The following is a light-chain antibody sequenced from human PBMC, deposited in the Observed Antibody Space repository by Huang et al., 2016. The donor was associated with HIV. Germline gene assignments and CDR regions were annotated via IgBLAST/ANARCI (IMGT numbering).Light chain of an antibody. V-gene: IGKV3-11*01. CDR1: QSVNSS. CDR3: QQRKYWPPIT. CDR2: EAA. J-gene: IGKJ5*01. Sequence: ETVLTQSPATLSLSPGERATLSCRASQSVNSSLAWYQQKPVQTPRLLIYEAANRATGIQARFSGSGTGTDFTLTISSLEPEDFAVYYCQQRKYWPPITCGQGTRLEIK.